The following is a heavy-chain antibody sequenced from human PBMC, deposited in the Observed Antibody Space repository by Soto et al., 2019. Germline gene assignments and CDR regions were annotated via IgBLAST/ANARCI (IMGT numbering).Heavy chain of an antibody. D-gene: IGHD1-1*01. CDR3: VREMTYNQPPRDAFDI. CDR2: LNPASGGT. J-gene: IGHJ3*02. Sequence: QVQLVHSGAEMKRPGASVKVSCKSFGYTFTGYYIHWVRQAPGQGLEWMGWLNPASGGTDYAEKLEDWLTMTRDTSIGTAYMELSRRKADDTAIYDCVREMTYNQPPRDAFDIWGQGTLVTVSS. CDR1: GYTFTGYY. V-gene: IGHV1-2*04.